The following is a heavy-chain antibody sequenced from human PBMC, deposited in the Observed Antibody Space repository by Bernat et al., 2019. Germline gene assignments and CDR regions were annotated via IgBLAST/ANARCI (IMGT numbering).Heavy chain of an antibody. D-gene: IGHD2-2*01. CDR2: IIPILGIA. CDR3: ATRDSGYCRSTSCFDYYYMDV. Sequence: QVQLVQSGAEVKKPGSSVKVSCKASGGTFSSYTISWVRQAPGQGLEWLGRIIPILGIANYAQKFQGRVTITADKSTSTAYMELSSLRSEDTAVYYCATRDSGYCRSTSCFDYYYMDVWGKGTTVTVSS. J-gene: IGHJ6*03. V-gene: IGHV1-69*02. CDR1: GGTFSSYT.